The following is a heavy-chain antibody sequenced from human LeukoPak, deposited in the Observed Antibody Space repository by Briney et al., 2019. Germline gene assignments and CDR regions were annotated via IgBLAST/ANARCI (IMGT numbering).Heavy chain of an antibody. V-gene: IGHV4-34*01. CDR3: ARGPPVVVVAAARPYNWFDP. CDR2: INHSGST. CDR1: GGSFSGYY. D-gene: IGHD2-15*01. Sequence: SETLSLTCAVYGGSFSGYYWSWIRQPPGKGLEWIGEINHSGSTNYNPSLKSRVTILVDTSKNQFSLKLNSVTAADTAVYYCARGPPVVVVAAARPYNWFDPWGQGTLVTVSS. J-gene: IGHJ5*02.